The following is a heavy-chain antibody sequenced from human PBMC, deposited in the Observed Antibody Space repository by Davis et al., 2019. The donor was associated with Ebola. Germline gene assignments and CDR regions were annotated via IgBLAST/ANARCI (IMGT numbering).Heavy chain of an antibody. J-gene: IGHJ6*02. CDR3: AREEGITMVQGVIEAYYYYYGMDV. CDR1: GFTFSSYA. V-gene: IGHV3-23*01. CDR2: ISGSGGST. D-gene: IGHD3-10*01. Sequence: GESLKISCAASGFTFSSYAMSWVRQAPGKGLERVSAISGSGGSTYYADSVKGRFTISRDNAKNSLYLQMNSLRAEDTAVYYCAREEGITMVQGVIEAYYYYYGMDVWGQGTTVTVSS.